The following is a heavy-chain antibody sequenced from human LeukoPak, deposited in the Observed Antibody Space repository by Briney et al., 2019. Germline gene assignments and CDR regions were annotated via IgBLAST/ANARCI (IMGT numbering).Heavy chain of an antibody. V-gene: IGHV4-39*01. CDR2: IYYSGHT. CDR1: SGSISTSNYY. D-gene: IGHD2-8*01. J-gene: IGHJ4*02. Sequence: SETLSLTRTVSSGSISTSNYYWGWVRHPPGKALEWIGSIYYSGHTNYTASLKSRVTISVDTSKNQFSLKVTSVPAADTAVYYCAGQNGVGLFSLPGGQGILVTVSS. CDR3: AGQNGVGLFSLP.